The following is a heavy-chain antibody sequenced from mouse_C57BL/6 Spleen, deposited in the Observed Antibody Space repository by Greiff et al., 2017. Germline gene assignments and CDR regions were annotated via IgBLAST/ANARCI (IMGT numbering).Heavy chain of an antibody. CDR2: IDPSDSYT. V-gene: IGHV1-50*01. CDR3: AKRGSSSMDY. CDR1: GYTFTSYW. J-gene: IGHJ4*01. Sequence: QVQLQQPGAELVKPGASVKLSCKASGYTFTSYWMQWVKQRPGQGLEWIGEIDPSDSYTNYNQKFKVKATLTVDTSSSTAYMQLSSLTSEDSAVYYCAKRGSSSMDYWGQGTSVTVSS. D-gene: IGHD1-1*01.